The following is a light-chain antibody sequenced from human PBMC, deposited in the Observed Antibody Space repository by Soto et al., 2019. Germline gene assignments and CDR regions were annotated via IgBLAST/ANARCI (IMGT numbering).Light chain of an antibody. CDR3: QQYGSSHWT. J-gene: IGKJ1*01. Sequence: EIVLTQSPGTLSLSPGERATLSCRASQSVASNYLAWYQQKRGRAPRLLIYAASSRATGIPDRFSGSGSGTDFTLTISRLEPEDFAVYYCQQYGSSHWTFGQGTKVEIK. CDR1: QSVASNY. CDR2: AAS. V-gene: IGKV3-20*01.